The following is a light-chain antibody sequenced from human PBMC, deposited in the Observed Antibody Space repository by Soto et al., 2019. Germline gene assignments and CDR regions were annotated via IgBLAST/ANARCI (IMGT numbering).Light chain of an antibody. Sequence: DIQMTQSPSMLSASVGDRVIMTCRTSQHINDWLAWYHQRPGKAPDLLIYKASTLQSGVPSRFSGTGFGAAFTVTISSLPTDDLGAYYWHHYHHYPCTFGHGTKVEVK. CDR2: KAS. V-gene: IGKV1-5*03. CDR3: HHYHHYPCT. CDR1: QHINDW. J-gene: IGKJ1*01.